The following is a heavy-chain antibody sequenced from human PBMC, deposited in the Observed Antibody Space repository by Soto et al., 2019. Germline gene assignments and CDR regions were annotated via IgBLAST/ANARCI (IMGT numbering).Heavy chain of an antibody. V-gene: IGHV1-3*01. D-gene: IGHD3-22*01. CDR2: MNPKTGNI. J-gene: IGHJ5*02. CDR3: TREAVVAENWFDP. Sequence: QVRLVQSGAEVKRPGDSVKVSCRASGYTFVDYALHWVRQAPGQGLEWVGWMNPKTGNIKSSHKFEYRVSITRDTATSTAYMELSGLRSEDTAVYFCTREAVVAENWFDPWGQGTLVTVSS. CDR1: GYTFVDYA.